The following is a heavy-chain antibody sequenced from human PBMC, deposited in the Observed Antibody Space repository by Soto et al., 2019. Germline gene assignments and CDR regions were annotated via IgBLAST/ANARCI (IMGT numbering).Heavy chain of an antibody. V-gene: IGHV3-30-3*01. D-gene: IGHD3-16*01. CDR1: GFTLSSNA. CDR2: VSYDGNNK. J-gene: IGHJ4*02. CDR3: ARDTLWSIDY. Sequence: QVQLVESGGGVVQPGTSLRLSCAASGFTLSSNAMHWVRQPPGKGLEWVAVVSYDGNNKYFADSVKGRFTIPRVNFKSRLYMQTNCLRSEYTAVYFCARDTLWSIDYWGQGTLVSVS.